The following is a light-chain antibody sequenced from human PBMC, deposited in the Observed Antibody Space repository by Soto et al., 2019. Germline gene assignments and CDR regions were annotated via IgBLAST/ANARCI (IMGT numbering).Light chain of an antibody. CDR2: KTS. CDR1: QSINNL. CDR3: QQYKSFSLT. V-gene: IGKV1-5*03. Sequence: DIQMAHSTSTLCASVGERVTITCRASQSINNLLAWYQQKPGKAPKLLIYKTSDLESGVPSRFSGSGSGTEFSLTISSLQPDDFATYYCQQYKSFSLTFGGGTKVDIK. J-gene: IGKJ4*01.